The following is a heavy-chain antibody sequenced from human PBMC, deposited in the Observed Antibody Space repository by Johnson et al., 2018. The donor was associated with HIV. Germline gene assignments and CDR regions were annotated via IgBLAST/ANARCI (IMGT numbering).Heavy chain of an antibody. CDR1: GFTFSSYG. Sequence: VQLVESGGGVVQPGGSLRLSCAASGFTFSSYGMSWVCQAPGKGLEWVSVIYSGGSTYYADSVKGRFTISRDNSKNPLSLQMNSLRAEDTAVYYGARGITARGTFDIWGQGTMVTVSS. CDR3: ARGITARGTFDI. J-gene: IGHJ3*02. D-gene: IGHD1-14*01. CDR2: IYSGGST. V-gene: IGHV3-53*01.